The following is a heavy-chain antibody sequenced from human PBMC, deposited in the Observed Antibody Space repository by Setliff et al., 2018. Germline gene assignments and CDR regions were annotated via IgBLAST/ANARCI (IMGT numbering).Heavy chain of an antibody. CDR3: ARASRFGTTVYRGYYYMGV. J-gene: IGHJ6*03. D-gene: IGHD4-4*01. CDR1: GYTFTNYA. Sequence: ASVKVSCKASGYTFTNYAMTWMRQAPGQGLEYMGWINTNTGNPIYAQGFTGRFVFSLDTSVSTAYLQISSLKAEDTAVYYCARASRFGTTVYRGYYYMGVWGKGTTVTVSS. CDR2: INTNTGNP. V-gene: IGHV7-4-1*02.